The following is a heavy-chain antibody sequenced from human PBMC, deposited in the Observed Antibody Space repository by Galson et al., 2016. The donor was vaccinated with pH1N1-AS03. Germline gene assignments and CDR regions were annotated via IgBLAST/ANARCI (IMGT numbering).Heavy chain of an antibody. CDR1: GFTFSTNA. V-gene: IGHV3-23*01. J-gene: IGHJ4*02. CDR2: ITGTSGTT. Sequence: SLRLSCAASGFTFSTNAMSWVRQAPGKGLEWVATITGTSGTTYYADSVKGRFTVSRENSRHTLYLQMNNLRAEDSALYYCARDSGRDTWTAYSFASWGQGALVTVSS. CDR3: ARDSGRDTWTAYSFAS. D-gene: IGHD1-1*01.